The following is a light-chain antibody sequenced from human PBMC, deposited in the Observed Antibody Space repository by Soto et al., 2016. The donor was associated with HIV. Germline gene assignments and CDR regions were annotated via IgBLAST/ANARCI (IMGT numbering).Light chain of an antibody. CDR2: ATS. CDR3: LQDYDRPYT. J-gene: IGKJ2*01. V-gene: IGKV1-6*01. Sequence: IQMTQSPSSLSASVGDRVTITCRASQGIRNDLGWYQQKPGKAPKLLIYATSSLGGGVPSRFSGSGSGTDFTLTISSLQPEDSASYFCLQDYDRPYTFGQGTKLEIK. CDR1: QGIRND.